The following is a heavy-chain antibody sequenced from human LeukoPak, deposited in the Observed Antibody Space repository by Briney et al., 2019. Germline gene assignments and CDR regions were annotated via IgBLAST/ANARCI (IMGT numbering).Heavy chain of an antibody. Sequence: SETLSLTCAVSGYSISSSNWWGWIRQPPGKGLEWIGYIYYSGSIYYNPSLKSRVTMSVDTSKNQFSLKLSSVTAAGTAMYYCARVSGYDWESFYDYWGQGSLVTVSS. CDR3: ARVSGYDWESFYDY. V-gene: IGHV4-28*05. J-gene: IGHJ4*02. CDR1: GYSISSSNW. D-gene: IGHD5-12*01. CDR2: IYYSGSI.